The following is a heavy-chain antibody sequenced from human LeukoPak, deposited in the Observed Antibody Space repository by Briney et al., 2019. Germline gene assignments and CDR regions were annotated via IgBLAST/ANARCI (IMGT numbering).Heavy chain of an antibody. CDR2: ISVFNSDT. CDR3: ARAHGYYYYMDV. V-gene: IGHV1-18*01. CDR1: GYRFSRYV. Sequence: VASVKVFCKASGYRFSRYVISWVRQAPGQGLEWMGWISVFNSDTKYPQKLKGRVSVTADTSTDTAYLELRSLKSDDTGVYYCARAHGYYYYMDVWGKGTTVTVSS. J-gene: IGHJ6*03.